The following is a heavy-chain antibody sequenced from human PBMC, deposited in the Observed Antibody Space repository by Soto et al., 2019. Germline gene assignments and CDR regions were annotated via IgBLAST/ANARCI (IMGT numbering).Heavy chain of an antibody. CDR3: ATSVNSAMAFDY. D-gene: IGHD5-18*01. J-gene: IGHJ4*02. Sequence: ASVKVSCKASGYTFTHYYINWVRQAPGQGLEWMGIMNPTGGITTYAQKFRAGFSMTRDTSTSTVYLELSSLRSEDSAVYYCATSVNSAMAFDYWVQGTLVNVSS. CDR2: MNPTGGIT. V-gene: IGHV1-46*01. CDR1: GYTFTHYY.